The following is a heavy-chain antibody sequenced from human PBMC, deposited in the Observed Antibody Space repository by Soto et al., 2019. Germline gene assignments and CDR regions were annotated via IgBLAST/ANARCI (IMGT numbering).Heavy chain of an antibody. CDR1: GFTFSSYS. Sequence: GGSLRLSCAASGFTFSSYSMNWVRQAPGKGLEWVSYISSSSSTIYYADSVKGRFTISRDNAKNSLYLQMNSLRDEDTAVYYCARDRDQYYYDSSGYPRSAFDIWGQGTMVTVSS. J-gene: IGHJ3*02. CDR3: ARDRDQYYYDSSGYPRSAFDI. D-gene: IGHD3-22*01. CDR2: ISSSSSTI. V-gene: IGHV3-48*02.